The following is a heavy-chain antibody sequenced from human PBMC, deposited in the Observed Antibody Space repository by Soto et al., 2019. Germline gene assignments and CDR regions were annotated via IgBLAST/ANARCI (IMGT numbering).Heavy chain of an antibody. CDR3: AHRVLRTVFGLVTTTAIYFDF. CDR2: IYWDDDK. Sequence: ITLNESGPTQVKPRQTLTLTCTFSGFSLTTSGVGVGWIRQSPGKAPEWLALIYWDDDKRYSPSLNSRLTITKDTSTNQVVVTMADLDPADTATYYCAHRVLRTVFGLVTTTAIYFDFWGQGTPVAVSS. V-gene: IGHV2-5*02. CDR1: GFSLTTSGVG. D-gene: IGHD3-3*01. J-gene: IGHJ4*02.